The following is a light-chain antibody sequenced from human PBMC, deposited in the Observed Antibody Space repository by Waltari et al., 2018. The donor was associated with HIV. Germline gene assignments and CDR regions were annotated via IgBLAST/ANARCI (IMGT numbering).Light chain of an antibody. Sequence: QSALTQPASVSGSPGQSITISCTGTSNNGDDYKYVSWYQHHPGKAPKVIIYEDSHRPSGVSNRCSGSKSGNTASLTIAGLQPEDEADYFCASYISSSSPEFGGGTKVTVL. CDR2: EDS. V-gene: IGLV2-14*01. CDR3: ASYISSSSPE. J-gene: IGLJ3*02. CDR1: SNNGDDYKY.